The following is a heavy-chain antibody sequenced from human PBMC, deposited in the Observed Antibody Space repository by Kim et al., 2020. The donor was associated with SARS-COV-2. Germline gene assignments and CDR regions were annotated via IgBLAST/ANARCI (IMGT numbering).Heavy chain of an antibody. CDR2: IYPGDSDT. V-gene: IGHV5-51*01. D-gene: IGHD3-22*01. J-gene: IGHJ4*02. CDR3: ARAPDRSVVHFDY. CDR1: GYSFTTYY. Sequence: GESLKISCKGSGYSFTTYYIAWVRQMPGKGLEWMGIIYPGDSDTTYSPSFEGQVTISADKSINTAYLQFRSLKASDTDMYYCARAPDRSVVHFDYWGRGTLVTVSS.